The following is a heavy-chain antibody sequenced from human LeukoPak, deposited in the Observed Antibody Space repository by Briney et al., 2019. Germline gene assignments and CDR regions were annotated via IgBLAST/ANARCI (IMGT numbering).Heavy chain of an antibody. Sequence: GASVKVSCKASGYTLTNYGISWVRQAPGQGLEWMGWISVYNGNTNYPQKLQGRVTMTTDTSTSTAYMELRSLRSDDTAVYCCARMEQLLLDNWFDPWGQGTLVTVSS. CDR2: ISVYNGNT. D-gene: IGHD2-15*01. CDR1: GYTLTNYG. J-gene: IGHJ5*02. CDR3: ARMEQLLLDNWFDP. V-gene: IGHV1-18*01.